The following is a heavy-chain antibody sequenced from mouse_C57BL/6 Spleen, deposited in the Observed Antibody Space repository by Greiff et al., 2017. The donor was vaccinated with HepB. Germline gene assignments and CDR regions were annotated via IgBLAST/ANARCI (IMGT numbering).Heavy chain of an antibody. V-gene: IGHV5-9*01. Sequence: EVMLVESGGGLVKPGGSLKLSCAASGFTFSSYTMSWVRQTPEKRLEWVATISGGGGNTYYPDSVKGRFTISRDNAKNTLYLQMSSLRSEDTALYYCARTTVVAQYYFDYWGQGTTLTVSS. CDR3: ARTTVVAQYYFDY. D-gene: IGHD1-1*01. CDR1: GFTFSSYT. CDR2: ISGGGGNT. J-gene: IGHJ2*01.